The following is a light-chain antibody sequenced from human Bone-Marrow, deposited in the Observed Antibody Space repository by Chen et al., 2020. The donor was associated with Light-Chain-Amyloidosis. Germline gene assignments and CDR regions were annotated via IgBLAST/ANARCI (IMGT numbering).Light chain of an antibody. V-gene: IGKV3-20*01. CDR2: GSS. Sequence: EIVLTQSPGTLSLSPGEGANLSCRASQTISSNYLTWYQQKFGQAPRLLIYGSSSRATGIPDRFTGSGSGTDFTLTIIRLEPEDFAMYYGQQYGTSPLAFGGGTKVEI. CDR3: QQYGTSPLA. CDR1: QTISSNY. J-gene: IGKJ4*01.